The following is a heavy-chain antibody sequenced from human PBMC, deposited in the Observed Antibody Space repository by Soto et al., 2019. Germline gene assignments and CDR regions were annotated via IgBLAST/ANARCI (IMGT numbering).Heavy chain of an antibody. Sequence: GGSLRLSCAAAGFTFNTYAMSWVRQAPGKGLEWVSTISGSTGSTYYADSVKGRFTISRDKSKNTLYLQMNSLRAEDTAVYYCARVSTYYDFLSGYYFNYWRQGTLVTFSS. V-gene: IGHV3-23*01. D-gene: IGHD3-3*01. J-gene: IGHJ4*02. CDR1: GFTFNTYA. CDR3: ARVSTYYDFLSGYYFNY. CDR2: ISGSTGST.